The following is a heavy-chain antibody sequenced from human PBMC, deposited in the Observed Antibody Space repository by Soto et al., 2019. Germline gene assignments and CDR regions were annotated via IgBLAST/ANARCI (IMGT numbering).Heavy chain of an antibody. Sequence: SVKVSCKASGGTFSSYAISWVRQAPGQGLEWMGGIIPIFGAANYAQKFQGRVTITADESTSTAYMELSSLRSEDTAVYYCALYYYDSSGYANWFDPWGQGTLVTVSS. J-gene: IGHJ5*02. CDR2: IIPIFGAA. D-gene: IGHD3-22*01. CDR1: GGTFSSYA. CDR3: ALYYYDSSGYANWFDP. V-gene: IGHV1-69*13.